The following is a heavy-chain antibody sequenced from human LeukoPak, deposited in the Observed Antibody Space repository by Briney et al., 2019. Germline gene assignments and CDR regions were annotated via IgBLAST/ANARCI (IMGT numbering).Heavy chain of an antibody. CDR2: IYSGGST. D-gene: IGHD3-10*01. CDR3: ARGYGSGSFYYYYGMDV. CDR1: GFTVSSNY. Sequence: GGSLRLSCAASGFTVSSNYMSWVRQAPGKGLEWVSVIYSGGSTYYADSVKGRFTISRDNSKNTLYLQMNSLRAEDTAVYYCARGYGSGSFYYYYGMDVWGQGTTVTVSS. J-gene: IGHJ6*02. V-gene: IGHV3-66*01.